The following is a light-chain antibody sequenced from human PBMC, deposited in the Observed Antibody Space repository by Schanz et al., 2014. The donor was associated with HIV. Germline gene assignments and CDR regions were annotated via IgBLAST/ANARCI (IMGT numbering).Light chain of an antibody. CDR2: GNS. V-gene: IGLV1-40*01. Sequence: QSVLTQPPSVSAAPGQRVTISCTGSSSNIGAGYDVHWYQQLPGTAPKLLIYGNSNRPSGVPDRFSGSKSGTSASLAITGLQAEDEADYCCQSYDRSLTGYVVFGGGTKLTVL. CDR1: SSNIGAGYD. J-gene: IGLJ2*01. CDR3: QSYDRSLTGYVV.